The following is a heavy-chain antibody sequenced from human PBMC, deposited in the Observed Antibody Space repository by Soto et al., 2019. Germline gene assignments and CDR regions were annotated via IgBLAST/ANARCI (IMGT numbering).Heavy chain of an antibody. Sequence: ASVKVSCKASGGTFSSYAISWVRQAPGQGLEWMGGIIPIFGTANYAQKFQGRVTITADESTSTAYMELSSLRSEDTAVYYCARDSPTYSSGHYWYFDYWSQGTLVTVSS. CDR2: IIPIFGTA. V-gene: IGHV1-69*13. CDR1: GGTFSSYA. J-gene: IGHJ4*02. CDR3: ARDSPTYSSGHYWYFDY. D-gene: IGHD3-22*01.